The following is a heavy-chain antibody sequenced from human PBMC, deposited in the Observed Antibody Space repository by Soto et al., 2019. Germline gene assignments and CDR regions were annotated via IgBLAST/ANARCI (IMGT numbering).Heavy chain of an antibody. CDR3: ARSSDDSSGPGAFDI. CDR2: IYHSGST. J-gene: IGHJ3*02. CDR1: GGSISSGGYS. V-gene: IGHV4-30-2*01. Sequence: SETLSVTCAVSGGSISSGGYSWSWIRQPQGKGLEWIGYIYHSGSTYYNPSLKSRVTISVDRSKNQFSLKLSSVTAADTAVYYCARSSDDSSGPGAFDIWGQGTMVTVSS. D-gene: IGHD3-22*01.